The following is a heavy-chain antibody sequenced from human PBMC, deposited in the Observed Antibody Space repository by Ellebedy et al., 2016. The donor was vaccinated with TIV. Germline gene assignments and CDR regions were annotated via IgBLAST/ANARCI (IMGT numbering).Heavy chain of an antibody. Sequence: GESLKISCAASGFSFRSYWMTWVRQAPGKGLEWVANIYQDGSEKYYVESVKGRFTISRDSVKASLYLEMNSLRAEDTAIYYCATDGSYGDYRSPAHAFERWGQGTMVSVSS. V-gene: IGHV3-7*03. CDR3: ATDGSYGDYRSPAHAFER. CDR1: GFSFRSYW. J-gene: IGHJ3*02. D-gene: IGHD4-17*01. CDR2: IYQDGSEK.